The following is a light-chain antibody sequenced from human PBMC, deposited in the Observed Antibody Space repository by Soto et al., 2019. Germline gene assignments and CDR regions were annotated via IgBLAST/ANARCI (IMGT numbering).Light chain of an antibody. J-gene: IGKJ4*01. CDR3: HQYSTSPLT. V-gene: IGKV1-5*03. CDR1: QSIHIW. Sequence: DIQMTQSPSTLSASVGDSVSITCRASQSIHIWLAWYQQKPGKAPKLLIYKASNLQNGVPSRFSGSGSGTEFTLTLSSLQPYDFANYYCHQYSTSPLTFGGGTKVEIK. CDR2: KAS.